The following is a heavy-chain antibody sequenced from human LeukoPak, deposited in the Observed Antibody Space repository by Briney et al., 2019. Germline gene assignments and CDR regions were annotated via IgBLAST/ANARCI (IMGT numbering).Heavy chain of an antibody. CDR2: IYYSGST. Sequence: ASETLSLTCTVSGGSISSSSYYWGWIGQPPGKGLEWIGYIYYSGSTNYNPSLKSRVTISVDTSKNQLSLKLSSVTAADTAVYYCAREGGLRYYDCSGYYYDYWGQGTLVTVSS. CDR1: GGSISSSSYY. V-gene: IGHV4-61*01. CDR3: AREGGLRYYDCSGYYYDY. D-gene: IGHD3-22*01. J-gene: IGHJ4*02.